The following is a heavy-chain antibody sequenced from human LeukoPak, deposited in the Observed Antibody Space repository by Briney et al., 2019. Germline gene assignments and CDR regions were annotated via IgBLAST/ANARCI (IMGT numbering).Heavy chain of an antibody. CDR1: GVSISSYY. J-gene: IGHJ4*02. CDR2: IYSSGNT. CDR3: ARFFWSASKRLDY. D-gene: IGHD3-3*01. Sequence: SETLSLTCTVSGVSISSYYWIWIRQPLGRGLEWIGYIYSSGNTIYNPSLTSRVTISVDTSKNQFSLKLSSVTAADAAVYYCARFFWSASKRLDYWGQGTLVTVSS. V-gene: IGHV4-4*08.